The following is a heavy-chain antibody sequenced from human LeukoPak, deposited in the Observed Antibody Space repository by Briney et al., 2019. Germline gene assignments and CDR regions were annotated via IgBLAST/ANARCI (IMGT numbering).Heavy chain of an antibody. CDR3: ARSEQWPGQDAFDI. J-gene: IGHJ3*02. D-gene: IGHD6-19*01. V-gene: IGHV4-4*07. CDR2: IYTSGST. Sequence: PSETLSLTCTVSGGSISSYHWSWIRQPAGKGLEWIGRIYTSGSTNYNHSLKSRVTMSVDTSKNQFSLKLSSVTAADTAVYYCARSEQWPGQDAFDIWGQGTMVTVSS. CDR1: GGSISSYH.